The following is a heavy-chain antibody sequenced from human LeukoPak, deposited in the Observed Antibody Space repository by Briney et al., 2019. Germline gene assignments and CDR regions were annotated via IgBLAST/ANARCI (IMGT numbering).Heavy chain of an antibody. CDR2: ISSSSSYI. J-gene: IGHJ6*02. CDR3: ARGGITMVRGVITSGMDV. V-gene: IGHV3-21*01. D-gene: IGHD3-10*01. Sequence: RGSLRLSCAASGFTFSSYSMNWVRQAPGKGLEWVSSISSSSSYIYYADSVKGRFTISRDNAKNSLYLQMNSLGAEDTAVYYCARGGITMVRGVITSGMDVWGQGTTVTVSS. CDR1: GFTFSSYS.